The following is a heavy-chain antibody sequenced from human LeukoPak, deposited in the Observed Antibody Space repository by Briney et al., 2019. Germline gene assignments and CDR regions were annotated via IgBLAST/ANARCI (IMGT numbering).Heavy chain of an antibody. CDR1: GYTFTNYD. J-gene: IGHJ5*02. Sequence: ASVKVSCKASGYTFTNYDINWVRQATGQGLEWMGWMNPNSGNTGYAQKFQGRVTMTRNTSISTAYMELSSLRSEDTALYYCARDIAGATKGGWFDTWGQGTPVTVSS. CDR2: MNPNSGNT. V-gene: IGHV1-8*01. CDR3: ARDIAGATKGGWFDT. D-gene: IGHD1-26*01.